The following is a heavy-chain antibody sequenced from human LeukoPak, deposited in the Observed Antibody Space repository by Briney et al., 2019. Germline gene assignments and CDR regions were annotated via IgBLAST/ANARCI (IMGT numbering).Heavy chain of an antibody. CDR2: IYTSGST. J-gene: IGHJ5*02. CDR3: ARDLGGNYGSGRLNWFDP. V-gene: IGHV4-4*07. D-gene: IGHD3-10*01. Sequence: SETLSLTCAVSGYSISSSYYWSWIRQPAGKGLEWIGRIYTSGSTNYNPSLKSRVTMSVDTSKNQFSLKLSSVTAADTAVYYCARDLGGNYGSGRLNWFDPWGQGTLVTVSS. CDR1: GYSISSSYY.